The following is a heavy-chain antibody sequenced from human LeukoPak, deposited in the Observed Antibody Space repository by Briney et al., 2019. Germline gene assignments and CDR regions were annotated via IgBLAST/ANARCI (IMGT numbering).Heavy chain of an antibody. V-gene: IGHV3-66*01. CDR1: GFTVSSNY. Sequence: WESLTLSCTASGFTVSSNYMSWVRQAPGQGLEWVSVIYSGGSTYYEYSVKGRFTISIYNSKNTLYLQMNSLRADATAVYYCGRDPGDIGDRVTEAWGQGTLVTVSS. D-gene: IGHD2-15*01. CDR3: GRDPGDIGDRVTEA. CDR2: IYSGGST. J-gene: IGHJ5*02.